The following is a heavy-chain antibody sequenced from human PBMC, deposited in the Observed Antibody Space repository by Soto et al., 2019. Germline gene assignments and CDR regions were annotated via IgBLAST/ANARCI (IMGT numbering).Heavy chain of an antibody. CDR1: VCTFTSYA. Sequence: SVKVSCKASVCTFTSYAMHWVRQAPGQSLEWMGWINAGNGNTKYSQRFQGRVTITRDTSASTAYMELSSLRSEDTAVYYCARDGDSSGYPGPDSWGQGSLVTVSS. J-gene: IGHJ4*02. CDR2: INAGNGNT. CDR3: ARDGDSSGYPGPDS. D-gene: IGHD3-22*01. V-gene: IGHV1-3*01.